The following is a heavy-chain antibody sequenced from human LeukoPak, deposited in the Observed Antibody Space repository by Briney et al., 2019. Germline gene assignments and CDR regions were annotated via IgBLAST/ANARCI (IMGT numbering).Heavy chain of an antibody. CDR2: ISYDGSNK. CDR3: AKDLRAFGSGSFYRIFDY. V-gene: IGHV3-30*18. D-gene: IGHD3-10*01. CDR1: GFTFSSYG. J-gene: IGHJ4*02. Sequence: GGSLRLSCAASGFTFSSYGMHWVRQAPGKGLEWVAIISYDGSNKYYADSVKGRFTISRDNSKNTLYLQMNSLRAEDTAVYYCAKDLRAFGSGSFYRIFDYWGQGTLVTVSS.